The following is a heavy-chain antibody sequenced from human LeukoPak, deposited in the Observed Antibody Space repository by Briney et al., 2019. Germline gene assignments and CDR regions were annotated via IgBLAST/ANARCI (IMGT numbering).Heavy chain of an antibody. CDR1: GFTFSDYY. Sequence: PGGSLRLSCAASGFTFSDYYMSWIRQAPGKGLEWVSYISSSGSTIYYADSVKGRFTISRDNAKNSLYLQMNSLRAEDTAVYYCAKDHSGSVFPRDFDYWGQGTLVTVSS. CDR2: ISSSGSTI. J-gene: IGHJ4*02. V-gene: IGHV3-11*01. CDR3: AKDHSGSVFPRDFDY. D-gene: IGHD1-26*01.